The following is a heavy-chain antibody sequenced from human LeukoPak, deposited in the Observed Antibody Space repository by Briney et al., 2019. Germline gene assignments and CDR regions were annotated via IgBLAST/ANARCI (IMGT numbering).Heavy chain of an antibody. CDR1: GFTFSSYG. V-gene: IGHV3-33*06. CDR2: IWYDGSNK. D-gene: IGHD4-23*01. CDR3: AKGGAQRTLRWGMDY. Sequence: GRSLRLSCAASGFTFSSYGMHWVRQAPGKGLEWVAVIWYDGSNKYYADSVKGRFAISRDNSENTMYLQMNSLRPEDTAVYYCAKGGAQRTLRWGMDYWGQGALVTVSS. J-gene: IGHJ4*02.